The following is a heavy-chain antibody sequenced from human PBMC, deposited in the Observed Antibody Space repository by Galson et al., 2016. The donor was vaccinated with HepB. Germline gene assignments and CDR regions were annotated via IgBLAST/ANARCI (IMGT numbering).Heavy chain of an antibody. Sequence: SLRLSCAASGFPFNFYWMHWVRQTPGKGLVWVSRINSDGSTTTYSDSVKGRFTISRDNAKNTLYLQMNSLRADDTALYFCARNVARYRWNGVPFDYWGQGTLVTVSS. V-gene: IGHV3-74*03. D-gene: IGHD1-1*01. CDR2: INSDGSTT. CDR1: GFPFNFYW. CDR3: ARNVARYRWNGVPFDY. J-gene: IGHJ4*02.